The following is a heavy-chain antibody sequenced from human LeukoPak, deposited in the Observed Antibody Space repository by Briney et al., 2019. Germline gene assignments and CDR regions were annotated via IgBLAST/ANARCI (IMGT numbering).Heavy chain of an antibody. CDR2: INARNGNT. CDR3: AGPTGYCSSTSCHTPAYYYYGMDV. J-gene: IGHJ6*04. V-gene: IGHV1-3*01. CDR1: GYTFTSHA. Sequence: ASVKVSCKASGYTFTSHAMHWVRQAPGQRLEWMGWINARNGNTKYSQKFQGRVTITRDTSASTAYMELSSLRSEDTAVYYCAGPTGYCSSTSCHTPAYYYYGMDVWGKGTTVTVSS. D-gene: IGHD2-2*02.